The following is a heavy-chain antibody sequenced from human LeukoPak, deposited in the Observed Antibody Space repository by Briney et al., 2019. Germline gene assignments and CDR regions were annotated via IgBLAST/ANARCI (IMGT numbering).Heavy chain of an antibody. CDR2: IYYSGST. CDR1: GGSISSYY. D-gene: IGHD3-3*01. V-gene: IGHV4-59*01. CDR3: ARDRGQTDFWSGVSWFDP. J-gene: IGHJ5*02. Sequence: SETLSLTCTVSGGSISSYYWSWIRQPPGKGLEWIGYIYYSGSTNYNPSLKSRVTISVDTSKNQFSLKLSSVTAADTAVYYCARDRGQTDFWSGVSWFDPWGQGTLVTVSS.